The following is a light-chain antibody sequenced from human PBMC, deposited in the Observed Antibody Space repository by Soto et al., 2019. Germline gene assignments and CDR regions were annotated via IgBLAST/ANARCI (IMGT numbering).Light chain of an antibody. CDR3: QQYESFPLT. J-gene: IGKJ4*01. CDR2: TAS. CDR1: QGINKF. Sequence: DIQMTQSPSSLSASVGDSVTITCRASQGINKFLAWFQQKPGTAPKSLISTASRLQSGVPSRFRGSGFGTQFTLTINNLQPEDFASYYCQQYESFPLTFGGRTRVEIK. V-gene: IGKV1-16*01.